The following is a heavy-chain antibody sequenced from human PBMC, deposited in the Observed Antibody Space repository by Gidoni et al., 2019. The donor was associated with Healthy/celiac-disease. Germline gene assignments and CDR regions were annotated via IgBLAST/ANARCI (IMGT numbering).Heavy chain of an antibody. J-gene: IGHJ4*02. CDR3: ARHLPPDFWAVGV. D-gene: IGHD3-3*01. CDR1: GGPISSSSYY. CDR2: IYYSGST. V-gene: IGHV4-39*01. Sequence: QLQLQESGPGLLKPSETLSLPCTISGGPISSSSYYWGCIRQPPGKGLEWIGSIYYSGSTDYNPSLRSRVTISVDTSKNQFSLKLSSVTAADTAVYYCARHLPPDFWAVGVWGQGTLVTVSS.